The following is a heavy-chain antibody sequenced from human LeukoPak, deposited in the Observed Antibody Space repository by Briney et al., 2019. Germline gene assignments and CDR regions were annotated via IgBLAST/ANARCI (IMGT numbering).Heavy chain of an antibody. CDR1: GFTFSSYS. J-gene: IGHJ6*03. V-gene: IGHV3-21*01. Sequence: GGSLRLSCAASGFTFSSYSMNWVRQAPGKGLEWVSSISSSSSYIYYADSVKGRFTISRDNAKNSLYLQMNSLRAEDTAVYYCARDQYCSSTSCYNGYYYYYMDVWGKGTTVAVS. CDR3: ARDQYCSSTSCYNGYYYYYMDV. CDR2: ISSSSSYI. D-gene: IGHD2-2*02.